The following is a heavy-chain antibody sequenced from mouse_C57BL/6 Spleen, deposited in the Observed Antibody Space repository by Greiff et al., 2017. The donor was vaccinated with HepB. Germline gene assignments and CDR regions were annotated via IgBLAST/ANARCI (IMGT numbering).Heavy chain of an antibody. V-gene: IGHV1-64*01. CDR2: IHPNSGST. J-gene: IGHJ2*01. CDR1: GYTFTSYW. CDR3: ARKSTGTEYYFDY. Sequence: QVQLQQPGAELVKPGASVKLSCKASGYTFTSYWMHWVKQRPGQGLEWIGMIHPNSGSTNYNEKFKSKATLTVDKSSSTAYMQLSSLTSEDSAVYYCARKSTGTEYYFDYWGQGTTLTVSS. D-gene: IGHD4-1*02.